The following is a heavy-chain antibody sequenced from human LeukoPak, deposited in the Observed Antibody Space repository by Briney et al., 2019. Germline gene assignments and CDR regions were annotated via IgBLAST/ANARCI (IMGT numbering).Heavy chain of an antibody. CDR2: ISVDGGCT. CDR1: GFTFSSYT. V-gene: IGHV3-23*01. Sequence: PGGSLRLSCTSSGFTFSSYTMSWVRQAPGKGLEWVSSISVDGGCTTYADSVKGRFTISRDNSKNTLYLQMNSLRVDDTAVYYCAPIGGWGTYPLDYWAQGPLVTVSS. CDR3: APIGGWGTYPLDY. J-gene: IGHJ4*02. D-gene: IGHD3-16*01.